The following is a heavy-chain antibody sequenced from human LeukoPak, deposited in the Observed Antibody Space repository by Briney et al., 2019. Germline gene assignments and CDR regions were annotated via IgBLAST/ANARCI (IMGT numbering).Heavy chain of an antibody. CDR2: IYPVDSDT. Sequence: LGEPLNISGKGSGYSFTIYCVAGLGQMPGKGLDWMGIIYPVDSDTRYSPSFQGQVTISADKSISTASLQWSSLKASDTAMYYCARRVATNDFDIWGQGTMVTVSS. J-gene: IGHJ3*02. CDR3: ARRVATNDFDI. V-gene: IGHV5-51*01. D-gene: IGHD5-12*01. CDR1: GYSFTIYC.